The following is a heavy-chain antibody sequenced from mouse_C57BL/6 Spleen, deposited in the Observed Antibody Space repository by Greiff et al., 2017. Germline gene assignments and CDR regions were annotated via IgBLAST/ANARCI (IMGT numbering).Heavy chain of an antibody. CDR1: GYSFTDYN. CDR2: INPNYGTT. Sequence: VQLQQSGPELVKPGASVKISCKASGYSFTDYNMNWVKQSNGKSLEWIGVINPNYGTTSYNQKFKSKSTLTVDQSSSTAYMQLNRLTSEDSAVYYCARSGYYGSSSFDDWGQGTTLTVSS. J-gene: IGHJ2*01. V-gene: IGHV1-39*01. D-gene: IGHD1-1*01. CDR3: ARSGYYGSSSFDD.